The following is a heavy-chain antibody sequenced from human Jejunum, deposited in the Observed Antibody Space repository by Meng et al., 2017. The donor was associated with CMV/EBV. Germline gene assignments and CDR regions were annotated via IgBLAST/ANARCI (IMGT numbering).Heavy chain of an antibody. D-gene: IGHD2-2*01. V-gene: IGHV3-23*01. CDR1: GFSISNYA. Sequence: SGFSISNYAMNWVRQAPGKGLEWVSGITDSGGSTNYADSVKGRFTISRDNSKNTLYLQMNSLRAEDTAVYYCAKGRAGSTSCFDYWGQGTLVTVSS. J-gene: IGHJ4*02. CDR3: AKGRAGSTSCFDY. CDR2: ITDSGGST.